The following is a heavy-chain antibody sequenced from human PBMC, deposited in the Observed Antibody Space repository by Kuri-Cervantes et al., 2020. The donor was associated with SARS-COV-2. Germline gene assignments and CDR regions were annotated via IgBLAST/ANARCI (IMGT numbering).Heavy chain of an antibody. J-gene: IGHJ4*02. V-gene: IGHV3-23*03. CDR3: AEDGDPDY. Sequence: GESLKISCAASGFTFSSYALSWVRQAPGKGLEWVSVIYSGGSSTYYADSVKGRLTISRDNSKNTLYLQMNSLRAEDTTVYYCAEDGDPDYWGQGTLVTVSS. CDR1: GFTFSSYA. CDR2: IYSGGSST. D-gene: IGHD2-21*01.